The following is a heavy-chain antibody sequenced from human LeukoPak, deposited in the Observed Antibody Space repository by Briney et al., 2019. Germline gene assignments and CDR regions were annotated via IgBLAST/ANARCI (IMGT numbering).Heavy chain of an antibody. D-gene: IGHD1-26*01. J-gene: IGHJ4*02. Sequence: ASVKVSCKASGYTFTGYDINWVRQATGQGLEWVGWINPNSGNTVYAQKFRGRVTITRSTSISTAYMELSSLRSQDTAAYYCARADSPGASYHYWGQGTLVTVSS. CDR1: GYTFTGYD. CDR2: INPNSGNT. CDR3: ARADSPGASYHY. V-gene: IGHV1-8*03.